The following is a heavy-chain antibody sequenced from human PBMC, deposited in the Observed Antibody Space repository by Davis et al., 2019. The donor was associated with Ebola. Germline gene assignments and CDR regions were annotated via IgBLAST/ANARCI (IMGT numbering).Heavy chain of an antibody. Sequence: PGGSLRLSCAASGFTFSSYGMHWVRQAPGKGLEWVAVIWYDGSNKYYADSVKGRFTISRDNSKNTLYLQMNSLRAEDTAVFYCAKRATVKVAGANYYNAMDVWGKGTTVTVSS. J-gene: IGHJ6*04. CDR2: IWYDGSNK. D-gene: IGHD6-19*01. CDR3: AKRATVKVAGANYYNAMDV. V-gene: IGHV3-33*06. CDR1: GFTFSSYG.